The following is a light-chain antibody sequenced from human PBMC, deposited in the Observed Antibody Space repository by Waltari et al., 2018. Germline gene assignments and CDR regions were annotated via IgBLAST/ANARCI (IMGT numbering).Light chain of an antibody. Sequence: AIQLTQSPSSLSASVGDTVTITCRASQGIRNDLGWYQQKPGDAPKLLISTASTLQSGVPSRFSGSGSGTEFTLTITSLQPEDFATYFCLQDYSYPRTFGQGTKVEIK. V-gene: IGKV1-6*01. CDR1: QGIRND. CDR2: TAS. CDR3: LQDYSYPRT. J-gene: IGKJ1*01.